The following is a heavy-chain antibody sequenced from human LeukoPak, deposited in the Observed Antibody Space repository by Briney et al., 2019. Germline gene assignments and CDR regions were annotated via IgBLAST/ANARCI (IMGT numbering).Heavy chain of an antibody. V-gene: IGHV3-21*01. CDR3: TREYNAAFDI. D-gene: IGHD5-24*01. Sequence: GGSLRLSCAASGFTFSSYTMHWVRQAPGKGLEWVSSITGGSNYIFYADSVKGRFTISRDNAKNSLSLQMNSLRAEDTAVYYCTREYNAAFDIWGQGTMGTVSS. J-gene: IGHJ3*02. CDR2: ITGGSNYI. CDR1: GFTFSSYT.